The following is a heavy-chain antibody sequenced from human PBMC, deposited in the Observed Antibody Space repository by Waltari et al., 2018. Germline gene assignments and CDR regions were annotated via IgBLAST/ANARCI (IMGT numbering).Heavy chain of an antibody. CDR1: GGTFSSYA. D-gene: IGHD2-2*01. V-gene: IGHV1-69*13. Sequence: QVQLVQSGAEVKKPGSSVKVSCKASGGTFSSYAISWVRQAPGQGLEWMGRIIPIFGTANYAQKFQGRVTITADKSTSTAYMELSSLRSEDTAVYYCARPGRCSSTSCYYYFDYWGQGTLVTVSS. CDR3: ARPGRCSSTSCYYYFDY. J-gene: IGHJ4*02. CDR2: IIPIFGTA.